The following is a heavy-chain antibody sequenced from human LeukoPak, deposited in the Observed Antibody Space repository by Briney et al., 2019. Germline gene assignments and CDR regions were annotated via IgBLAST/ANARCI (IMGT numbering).Heavy chain of an antibody. CDR1: GASISSSTFY. CDR3: AREEYSSSPYYVDWFDP. Sequence: SETLSLTCSVSGASISSSTFYWSWIRQPAGKGLEWIGRIYTSGSTNYNPSLKSRVTISVDTSKNQFSLKLSSVTAADTAVYYCAREEYSSSPYYVDWFDPWGQGTLVTVSS. V-gene: IGHV4-61*02. D-gene: IGHD6-6*01. J-gene: IGHJ5*02. CDR2: IYTSGST.